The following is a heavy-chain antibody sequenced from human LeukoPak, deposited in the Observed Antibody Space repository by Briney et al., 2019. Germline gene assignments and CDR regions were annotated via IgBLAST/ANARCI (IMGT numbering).Heavy chain of an antibody. CDR1: GFTFSSYA. V-gene: IGHV3-30-3*01. Sequence: GGSLRLSCAASGFTFSSYAMHWVRQAPGKGLEWVAVISYDGSNKYYADSVKGRFTISRDNSKNTLYLQMNSLRAEDTAVYYCAREAGSSTSLLTSNYYYYYMDVWGKGTTVTVSS. J-gene: IGHJ6*03. CDR2: ISYDGSNK. CDR3: AREAGSSTSLLTSNYYYYYMDV. D-gene: IGHD2-2*01.